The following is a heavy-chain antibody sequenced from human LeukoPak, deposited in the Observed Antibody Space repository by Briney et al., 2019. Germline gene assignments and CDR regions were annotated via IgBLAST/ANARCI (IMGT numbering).Heavy chain of an antibody. V-gene: IGHV3-30*02. CDR3: AKGYGDYPLLNDY. CDR1: GFTFSSYG. CDR2: IRYDGSNK. Sequence: GGSLRLSCAASGFTFSSYGMHWVRQAPGKGLEWVAFIRYDGSNKYYAGSVKGRFTISRDNSKNTLYLQMNSLRAEDTAVYYCAKGYGDYPLLNDYWGQGTLVTVSS. J-gene: IGHJ4*02. D-gene: IGHD4-17*01.